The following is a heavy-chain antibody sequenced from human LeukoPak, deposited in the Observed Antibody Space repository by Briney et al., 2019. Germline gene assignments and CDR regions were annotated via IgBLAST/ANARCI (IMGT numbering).Heavy chain of an antibody. CDR1: GYTFTGYY. Sequence: ASVKVSCMASGYTFTGYYMHWVRQAPGQGLEWMGWINPNSGGTNYAQKFQGRVTMTRDTSISTAYMELSRLRSDDTAVYYCARVRRSAVYFDYWGQGTLVTVSS. J-gene: IGHJ4*02. CDR3: ARVRRSAVYFDY. V-gene: IGHV1-2*02. CDR2: INPNSGGT.